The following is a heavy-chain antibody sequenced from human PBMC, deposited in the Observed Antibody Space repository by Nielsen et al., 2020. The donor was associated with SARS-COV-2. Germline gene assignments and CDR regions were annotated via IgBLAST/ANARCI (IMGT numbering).Heavy chain of an antibody. CDR2: ISYDGSNK. J-gene: IGHJ4*02. V-gene: IGHV3-30*03. CDR3: ARDHPGY. CDR1: GFTFSSYG. Sequence: GESLKISCAASGFTFSSYGMHWVRQAPGKGLEWVAVISYDGSNKYYADSVKGRFTISRDNSKNTLYLQMNSLRAEDTAVYYCARDHPGYWGQGTLVTVSS.